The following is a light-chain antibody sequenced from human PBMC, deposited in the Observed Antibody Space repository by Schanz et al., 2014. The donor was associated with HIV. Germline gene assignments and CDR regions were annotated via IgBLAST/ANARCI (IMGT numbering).Light chain of an antibody. J-gene: IGKJ4*01. CDR3: QQRSNWPLT. CDR1: QSVNTY. Sequence: IVLTQSPGTLSLSLGERATLSCRASQSVNTYLAWYQQKPGQAPRLLIYDASNRATGIPARFSGSGSGTDFTFTISSLEPEDFAVYYCQQRSNWPLTFGGGTKVEIK. CDR2: DAS. V-gene: IGKV3-11*01.